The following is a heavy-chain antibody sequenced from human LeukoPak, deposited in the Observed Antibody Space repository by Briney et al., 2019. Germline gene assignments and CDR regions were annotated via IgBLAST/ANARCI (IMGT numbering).Heavy chain of an antibody. CDR1: GYTFTSYY. Sequence: ASVKVSCKASGYTFTSYYINWVRQATGQGLEWMGWMNPNSGNTGYAQKFQGRVNMTRLTSVSPAYMELSGLRSEDAAVYYCGTIWLDPWGQGTLVTVSS. CDR3: GTIWLDP. J-gene: IGHJ5*02. CDR2: MNPNSGNT. V-gene: IGHV1-8*01.